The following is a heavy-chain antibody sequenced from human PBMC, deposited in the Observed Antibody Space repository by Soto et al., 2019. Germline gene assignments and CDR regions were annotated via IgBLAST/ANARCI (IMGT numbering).Heavy chain of an antibody. D-gene: IGHD6-13*01. V-gene: IGHV3-43*01. CDR1: GFTFDDYT. Sequence: EVQLVESGGVVVQPGGSLRLSCAASGFTFDDYTMHWVRQAPGKGLEWVSLINWDGDTTQYADSVKGRFTISRDNTKNSLYLQMNSLRTEDTALYYCAKEYGSRWAPFFDYGGQGTLVTVSS. CDR3: AKEYGSRWAPFFDY. J-gene: IGHJ4*02. CDR2: INWDGDTT.